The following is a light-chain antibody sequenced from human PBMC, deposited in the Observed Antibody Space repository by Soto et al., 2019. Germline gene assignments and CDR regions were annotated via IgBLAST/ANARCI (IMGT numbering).Light chain of an antibody. V-gene: IGLV2-14*03. CDR2: EVS. Sequence: QSALTQPASVSGSPGQSITISFNCSDVGAYNFVSWYQQHPGKAPKLIISEVSNRPSGVSNRFSGSKSGTTASQDPAGLQAEEEADYYCRSYGHTTTTHVVFGGGTQLTVL. CDR3: RSYGHTTTTHVV. J-gene: IGLJ2*01. CDR1: SDVGAYNF.